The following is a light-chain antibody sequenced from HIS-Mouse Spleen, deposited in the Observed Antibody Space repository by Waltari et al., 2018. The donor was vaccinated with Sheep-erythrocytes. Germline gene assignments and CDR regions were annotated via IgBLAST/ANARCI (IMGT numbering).Light chain of an antibody. CDR2: SNT. J-gene: IGLJ2*01. Sequence: QSVLTQPPSASGTPGQRGTISCSGSSSNIGSNTVNWYHQLPGTAPKLLIYSNTQRPSGVPDRFSGSNSGNTATLTISGTQAMDEADYYCQAWDSSTAVVFGGGTKLTVL. CDR1: SSNIGSNT. CDR3: QAWDSSTAVV. V-gene: IGLV1-44*01.